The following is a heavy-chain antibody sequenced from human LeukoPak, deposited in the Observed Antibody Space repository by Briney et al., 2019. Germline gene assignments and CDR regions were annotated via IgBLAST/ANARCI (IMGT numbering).Heavy chain of an antibody. CDR2: ICSSSSYI. J-gene: IGHJ6*02. CDR3: ARYSGSYFDPFGTYGMDV. V-gene: IGHV3-21*01. CDR1: GFTFSSYS. Sequence: GGSLRLSCAASGFTFSSYSMNWVRQAPGKGLEWVSAICSSSSYIYYADSVKGRFTISSDKDKNSLYLQMNSLRAEDTAVYYCARYSGSYFDPFGTYGMDVWGQGTTVTVSS. D-gene: IGHD1-26*01.